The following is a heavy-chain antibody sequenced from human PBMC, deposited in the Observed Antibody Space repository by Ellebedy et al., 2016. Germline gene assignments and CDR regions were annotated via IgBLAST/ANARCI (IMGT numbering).Heavy chain of an antibody. CDR3: AKGRHSTGCLLDS. J-gene: IGHJ4*02. Sequence: GGSLRLSCAASGFTFSGFAMSWVRQAPGKGLEWVSTISSAGSPNYADSVRGRFTISRDSSQDTLYLEMDSLRADDTAIYYCAKGRHSTGCLLDSWGQGTLVTVSS. V-gene: IGHV3-23*01. CDR1: GFTFSGFA. D-gene: IGHD6-19*01. CDR2: ISSAGSP.